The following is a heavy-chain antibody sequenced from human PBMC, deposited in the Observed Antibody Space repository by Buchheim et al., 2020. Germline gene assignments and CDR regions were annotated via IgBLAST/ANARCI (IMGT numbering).Heavy chain of an antibody. CDR3: AKGIVVVPAALGSCGMDV. CDR1: GFTFSSYA. V-gene: IGHV3-23*01. D-gene: IGHD2-2*01. J-gene: IGHJ6*02. CDR2: ISGSGGSP. Sequence: EVQLLESGGGLVQPGGSLRLSCAASGFTFSSYAMSWVRQAPGKGLEWVSAISGSGGSPYYADSVKGRFTISRDNSKNTRYLQMNSLRAEDTAVYYCAKGIVVVPAALGSCGMDVWGQGTT.